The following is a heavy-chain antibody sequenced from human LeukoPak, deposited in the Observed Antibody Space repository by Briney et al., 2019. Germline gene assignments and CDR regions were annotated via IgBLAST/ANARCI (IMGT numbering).Heavy chain of an antibody. D-gene: IGHD6-13*01. Sequence: PSETLSLTCTVSGGSISSYYWSWIRQPPGKGLEWIGYIYYSGSTSYNPSLKSRVTISLDTSQNQFSLKLSSLTAADTAVYYCARGVVAAAGRTFDFWGQGTLVTVSS. V-gene: IGHV4-59*01. CDR3: ARGVVAAAGRTFDF. CDR1: GGSISSYY. CDR2: IYYSGST. J-gene: IGHJ4*02.